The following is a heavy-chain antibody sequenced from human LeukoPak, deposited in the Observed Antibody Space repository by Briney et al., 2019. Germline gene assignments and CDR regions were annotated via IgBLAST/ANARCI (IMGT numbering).Heavy chain of an antibody. V-gene: IGHV3-53*01. D-gene: IGHD5-24*01. CDR1: GFTFSSNY. Sequence: PGGSLRLSCAASGFTFSSNYMSWVRQAPGKGLEWVSVIYSGGSTYYSDSVKGRFTISRDNSQNTLDLQMNSLRAEDTAVYYCARESLGYKNWFDPWGQGTLVTVSS. CDR2: IYSGGST. J-gene: IGHJ5*02. CDR3: ARESLGYKNWFDP.